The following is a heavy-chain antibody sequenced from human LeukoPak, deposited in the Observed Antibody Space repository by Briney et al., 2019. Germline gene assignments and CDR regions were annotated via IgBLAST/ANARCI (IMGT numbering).Heavy chain of an antibody. Sequence: GRSLRLSCAASGFTFSSYGMHWVRQAPGKGLEWVAVISYDGSNKYYADSVKGRFTISRDNSKNTLYLQMNSLRAEDTAVYYCAKKPRVATMRFALDYWGQGTLVTVSS. CDR2: ISYDGSNK. CDR1: GFTFSSYG. J-gene: IGHJ4*02. D-gene: IGHD5-12*01. CDR3: AKKPRVATMRFALDY. V-gene: IGHV3-30*18.